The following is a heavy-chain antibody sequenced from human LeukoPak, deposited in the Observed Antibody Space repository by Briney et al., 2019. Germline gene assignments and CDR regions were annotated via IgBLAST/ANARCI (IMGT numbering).Heavy chain of an antibody. CDR1: DGSFGPYY. D-gene: IGHD6-25*01. CDR2: IYYRGNT. Sequence: SETLSLTCAVSDGSFGPYYWSWIRQPPGRGLEWIGNIYYRGNTFYSPSLKSRVTVSVDTSKNQFSLKLSSVTAADTAIYYCARQSTIAAAKIDPWGQGSLVTVSS. V-gene: IGHV4-59*04. J-gene: IGHJ5*02. CDR3: ARQSTIAAAKIDP.